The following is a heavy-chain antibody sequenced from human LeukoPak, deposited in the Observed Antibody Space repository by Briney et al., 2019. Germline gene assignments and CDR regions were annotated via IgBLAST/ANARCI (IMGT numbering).Heavy chain of an antibody. V-gene: IGHV3-7*04. Sequence: GALRLSCAASGFNFGDSRMTWVRQAPGKGLQWVANVNQDGTEKHFLDSVKGRFTISRDNAKKSLYLQMSSLRPEDTALYFCVKGDWYFESWGQGTLVTVSS. CDR1: GFNFGDSR. CDR3: VKGDWYFES. D-gene: IGHD2-21*01. CDR2: VNQDGTEK. J-gene: IGHJ4*02.